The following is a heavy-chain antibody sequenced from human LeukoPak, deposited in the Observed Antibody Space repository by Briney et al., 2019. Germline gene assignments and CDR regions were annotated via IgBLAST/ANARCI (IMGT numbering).Heavy chain of an antibody. V-gene: IGHV3-30-3*01. J-gene: IGHJ5*02. Sequence: GRSLRLSCAASGFTFSSYAMHWVHQAPGKGLEWVAVISYDGSNKYYADSVKARFTISRDNSKNTLYLQMNSLRAEDTAVYYCAKDLDCSSTSCWNWFDPWGQGTLVTVSS. CDR2: ISYDGSNK. D-gene: IGHD2-2*01. CDR1: GFTFSSYA. CDR3: AKDLDCSSTSCWNWFDP.